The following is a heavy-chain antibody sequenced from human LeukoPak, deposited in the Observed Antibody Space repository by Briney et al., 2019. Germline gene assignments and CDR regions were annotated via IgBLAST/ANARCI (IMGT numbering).Heavy chain of an antibody. Sequence: GGSLRLSCAASGFTFSNYVMIWVRQAPGKGLEWVSIIGTSGGDIHYADSVKGRFSISRDNSKNTLFLQMSSLRVDDTAVYYCARDPNWGSGYWGQGTLATVSS. CDR1: GFTFSNYV. V-gene: IGHV3-23*01. CDR3: ARDPNWGSGY. D-gene: IGHD7-27*01. CDR2: IGTSGGDI. J-gene: IGHJ4*02.